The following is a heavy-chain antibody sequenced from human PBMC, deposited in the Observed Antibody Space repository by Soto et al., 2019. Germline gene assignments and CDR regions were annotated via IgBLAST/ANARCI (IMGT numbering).Heavy chain of an antibody. CDR1: GGSISSYY. D-gene: IGHD1-26*01. CDR3: ASRGRSSYSAEYYYYYMGV. J-gene: IGHJ6*03. V-gene: IGHV4-59*08. CDR2: IYYSGST. Sequence: SETLSLTCTVSGGSISSYYWSWIRQPPGKGLEWIGYIYYSGSTNYNPSLKSRVTISVDTSKNQFSLKLSSVTAADTAVYYCASRGRSSYSAEYYYYYMGVWGKGTTVTVSS.